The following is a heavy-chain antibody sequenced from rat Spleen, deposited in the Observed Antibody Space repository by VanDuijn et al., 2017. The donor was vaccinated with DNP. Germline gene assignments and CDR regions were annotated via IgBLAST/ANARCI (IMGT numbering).Heavy chain of an antibody. CDR1: GFTFSDYN. CDR2: ISYDGSST. Sequence: EVQLVESGGGLVQPGRSLKLSCAASGFTFSDYNMAWVRQAPKKGLEWVATISYDGSSTYYRDSVKGRFTISRDNAKSTLYLQMDSLRSEDTATYYCARRGNSHWYFDFWGPGTMVTVSS. D-gene: IGHD1-10*01. V-gene: IGHV5-7*01. CDR3: ARRGNSHWYFDF. J-gene: IGHJ1*01.